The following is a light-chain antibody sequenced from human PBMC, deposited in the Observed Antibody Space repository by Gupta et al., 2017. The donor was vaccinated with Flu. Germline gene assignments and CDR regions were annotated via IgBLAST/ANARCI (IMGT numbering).Light chain of an antibody. CDR1: HVHEQY. CDR2: EDD. CDR3: QAWDSLGPYV. J-gene: IGLJ1*01. Sequence: SYELTQAPSVSVLPGHIANITCFGDHVHEQYVYWYQQMTGRPPTLVMYEDDRRPSGIPERFSGSKSGQTATLTITGAQDIDEADYFCQAWDSLGPYVFGPGTKVTVL. V-gene: IGLV3-1*01.